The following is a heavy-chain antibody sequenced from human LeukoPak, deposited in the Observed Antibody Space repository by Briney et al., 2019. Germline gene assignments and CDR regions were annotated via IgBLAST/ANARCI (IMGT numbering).Heavy chain of an antibody. Sequence: ASVRISCKASGYTFTGHFIHWVRRAPGQGLEWMGWINPKSGYTNYAQQFQGRVAMTWDTSISTAYMELSRLRSDDTAVYYCARDIIAVAGTPFDYWGQGTLVTVSS. D-gene: IGHD6-19*01. CDR1: GYTFTGHF. J-gene: IGHJ4*02. CDR2: INPKSGYT. CDR3: ARDIIAVAGTPFDY. V-gene: IGHV1-2*02.